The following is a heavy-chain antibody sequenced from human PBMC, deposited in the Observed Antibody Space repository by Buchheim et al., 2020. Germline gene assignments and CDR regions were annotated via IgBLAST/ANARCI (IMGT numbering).Heavy chain of an antibody. V-gene: IGHV3-73*01. Sequence: VQLVESGGGLVQPGGSLKLSCAASGFTFSGSAMHWVRQASGKGLEWVGRIRSKANSYATAYAASVKGRFTISRDDSKNTAYLQMNSLKTEDTAVYYCTRQVSDGSGSYYRFYFDYWGQGTL. CDR3: TRQVSDGSGSYYRFYFDY. D-gene: IGHD3-10*01. CDR1: GFTFSGSA. CDR2: IRSKANSYAT. J-gene: IGHJ4*02.